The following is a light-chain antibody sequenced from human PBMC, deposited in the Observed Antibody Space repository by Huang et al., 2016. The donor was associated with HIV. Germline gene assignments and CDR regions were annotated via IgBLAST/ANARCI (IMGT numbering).Light chain of an antibody. J-gene: IGKJ3*01. V-gene: IGKV1-NL1*01. CDR1: QDITKS. Sequence: DIEMTQSPSSLPASVGDRVTITCRASQDITKSLAWYPLKPVQAPKPLLYSASKLESGVPSRFIGSGSATDYTLTITSLQPEDFATYYCQQYYSFLFTFGPGTTVDV. CDR3: QQYYSFLFT. CDR2: SAS.